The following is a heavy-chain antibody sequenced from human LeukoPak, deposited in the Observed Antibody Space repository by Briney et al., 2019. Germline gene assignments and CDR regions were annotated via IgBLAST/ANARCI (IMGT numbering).Heavy chain of an antibody. Sequence: PGGSLRLSCVASGSTFSSYWMHWVRQPPGKGPVWVSRINTDGSTSSYADSVKGRFTISRDNARNSLYLQMNSLRAEDTAVYYCARGGSVSGYYTTYWGQGTLVTVSS. CDR3: ARGGSVSGYYTTY. V-gene: IGHV3-74*01. D-gene: IGHD3-22*01. J-gene: IGHJ4*02. CDR2: INTDGSTS. CDR1: GSTFSSYW.